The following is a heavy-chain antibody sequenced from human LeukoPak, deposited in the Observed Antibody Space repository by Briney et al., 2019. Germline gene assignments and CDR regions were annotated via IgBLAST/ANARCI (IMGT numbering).Heavy chain of an antibody. CDR1: GGSLTSYY. J-gene: IGHJ4*02. CDR3: ARLGSYFDY. Sequence: SETLSLTCTVSGGSLTSYYWSWIRQPPGKGLQWIGYIYYSGSVNYNPSLKSRVTISVGTSKNQFSLNLSSVTAADTAVYYCARLGSYFDYWGQRTQVTVSS. CDR2: IYYSGSV. V-gene: IGHV4-59*08.